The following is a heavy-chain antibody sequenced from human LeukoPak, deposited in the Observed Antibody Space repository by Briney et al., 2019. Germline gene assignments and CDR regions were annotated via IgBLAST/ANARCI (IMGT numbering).Heavy chain of an antibody. CDR1: GFTFRTYG. CDR2: IRYDGSRN. V-gene: IGHV3-30*02. J-gene: IGHJ6*03. D-gene: IGHD5-12*01. CDR3: AKIGVATIGYYYYYMDV. Sequence: GGSLRLSCVTSGFTFRTYGMHWVRQAPGKGLEWVAFIRYDGSRNYYADSVKGRFTISRDNSKNTLFLQMNDLRAEDTAVYYCAKIGVATIGYYYYYMDVWGKGTTVSVSS.